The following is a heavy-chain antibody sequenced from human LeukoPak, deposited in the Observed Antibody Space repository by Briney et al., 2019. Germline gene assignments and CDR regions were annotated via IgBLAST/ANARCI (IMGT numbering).Heavy chain of an antibody. CDR2: IKQDGSEK. CDR1: GFTFSSYW. Sequence: GGSLRLSCAASGFTFSSYWMSWVRQAPGKGLEWVANIKQDGSEKYYVDSVKGRFTISRDNAKNSLYLQMNNLRAEDTAVYYCARTYYGSGKSAFDIWGQGTMVTVSS. CDR3: ARTYYGSGKSAFDI. V-gene: IGHV3-7*01. D-gene: IGHD3-10*01. J-gene: IGHJ3*02.